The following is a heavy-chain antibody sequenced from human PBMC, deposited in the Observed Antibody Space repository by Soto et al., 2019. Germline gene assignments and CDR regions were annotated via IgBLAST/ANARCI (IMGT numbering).Heavy chain of an antibody. J-gene: IGHJ4*02. D-gene: IGHD2-15*01. CDR2: IYHDDSN. Sequence: QVQLQESGPELVKPSGTLSLICTVSGGSISSNHWWSRVRQSPGKGLEWIGEIYHDDSNNYNPSLKSRVSISIDKSKNQISLKLSSVTAADTAVYYCARAGEMATHFDYWGQGSLVTVSS. CDR1: GGSISSNHW. V-gene: IGHV4-4*02. CDR3: ARAGEMATHFDY.